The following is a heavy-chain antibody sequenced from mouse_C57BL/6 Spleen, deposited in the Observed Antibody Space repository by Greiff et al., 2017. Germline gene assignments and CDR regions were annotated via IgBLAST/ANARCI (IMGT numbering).Heavy chain of an antibody. CDR1: GFTFSSYG. J-gene: IGHJ2*01. D-gene: IGHD1-1*01. CDR3: ARHSPGSSYYFDY. Sequence: EVMLVESGGDLVKPGGSLKLSCAASGFTFSSYGMSWVRQTPDTRLEWVATISSGGSYTFYPDSVQGRFTISRDNAKHTLYLQMRSLKSEDTAMDYCARHSPGSSYYFDYWGQGTTLTVSS. V-gene: IGHV5-6*02. CDR2: ISSGGSYT.